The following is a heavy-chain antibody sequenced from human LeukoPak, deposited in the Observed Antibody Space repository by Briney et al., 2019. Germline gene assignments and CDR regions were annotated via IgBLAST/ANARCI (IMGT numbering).Heavy chain of an antibody. J-gene: IGHJ4*02. CDR1: GYTFTSYY. V-gene: IGHV1-46*01. CDR2: INPSGGST. CDR3: ARVGYYGSGSSYYFDY. Sequence: GASVKVSCKASGYTFTSYYMHWVRQAPGQGLEGMGIINPSGGSTSYAQKFQGRVTMTTDTSTSTAYMELRSLRSDDTAVYYCARVGYYGSGSSYYFDYWGQGTLVTVSS. D-gene: IGHD3-10*01.